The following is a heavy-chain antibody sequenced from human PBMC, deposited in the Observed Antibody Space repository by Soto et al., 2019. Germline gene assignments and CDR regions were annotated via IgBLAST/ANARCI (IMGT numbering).Heavy chain of an antibody. CDR2: IIPILTTP. J-gene: IGHJ6*02. V-gene: IGHV1-69*13. CDR1: GGTFSIYG. CDR3: ATSVGIAPTGEDGMDV. D-gene: IGHD2-8*02. Sequence: SVKVCCKASGGTFSIYGFSWVRQAPGQGPEWIGGIIPILTTPNYAQKFHGRVTIVADESTTTVYMELSSLKSEDTAVYYCATSVGIAPTGEDGMDVWGQATSVTVSS.